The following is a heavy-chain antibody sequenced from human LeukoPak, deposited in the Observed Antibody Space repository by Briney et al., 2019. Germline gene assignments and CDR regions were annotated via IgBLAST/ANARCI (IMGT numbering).Heavy chain of an antibody. Sequence: SETLSLTCAVSGGSISSSNWWSWVRQPPGKGLEWIGEIYHSGSTNYNPSLKSRVTISVDTSKNQFSLKLSSVTAADTAVYYCARQPGVSSGYFPIDYWGQGTLVTVSS. D-gene: IGHD3-22*01. CDR3: ARQPGVSSGYFPIDY. CDR2: IYHSGST. V-gene: IGHV4-4*02. CDR1: GGSISSSNW. J-gene: IGHJ4*02.